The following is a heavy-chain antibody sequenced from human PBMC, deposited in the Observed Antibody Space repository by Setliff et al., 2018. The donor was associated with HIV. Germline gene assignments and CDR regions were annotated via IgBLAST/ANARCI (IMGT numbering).Heavy chain of an antibody. D-gene: IGHD3-3*01. Sequence: PSETLSLTCTVSGGSISSSSYYWGWIRQPPGKGREWIGSIFYSGSANYNPSLRSPVAISVDTSSNQFSLKLSSVTAADTAVYHCAREREAWSAYDSWGQGTLVTVSS. J-gene: IGHJ5*02. CDR2: IFYSGSA. CDR3: AREREAWSAYDS. V-gene: IGHV4-39*02. CDR1: GGSISSSSYY.